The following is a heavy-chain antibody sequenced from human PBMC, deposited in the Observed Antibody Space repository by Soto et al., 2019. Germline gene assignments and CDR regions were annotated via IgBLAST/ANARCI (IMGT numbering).Heavy chain of an antibody. D-gene: IGHD3-9*01. CDR1: GFTFSSYS. J-gene: IGHJ3*02. Sequence: GGSLRLSCAASGFTFSSYSMNWVRQAPGKGLEWVSSISSSSSYIYYADSVKGRFTISRDNAKNSLYRQMNSLRAEDTAVYYCARDSVPVLRYFDWTKRESDAFDIWGQGTMVTVSS. CDR3: ARDSVPVLRYFDWTKRESDAFDI. CDR2: ISSSSSYI. V-gene: IGHV3-21*01.